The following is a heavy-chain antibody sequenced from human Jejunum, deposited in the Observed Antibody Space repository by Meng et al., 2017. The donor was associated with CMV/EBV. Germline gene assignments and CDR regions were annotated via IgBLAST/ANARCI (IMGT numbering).Heavy chain of an antibody. Sequence: SGSDYWGWVRQPPGKGLEWIGTIYYSESTYYNPSLKSRVTISVDTSKNQFSLKLSSVTAADTAVYYCAREAAIGDILTGYNWFDPWGQGTLVTVSS. CDR2: IYYSEST. CDR1: SGSDY. V-gene: IGHV4-39*07. CDR3: AREAAIGDILTGYNWFDP. D-gene: IGHD3-9*01. J-gene: IGHJ5*02.